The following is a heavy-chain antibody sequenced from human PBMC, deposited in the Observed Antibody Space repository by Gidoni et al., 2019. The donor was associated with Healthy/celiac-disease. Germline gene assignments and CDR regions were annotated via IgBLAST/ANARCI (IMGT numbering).Heavy chain of an antibody. V-gene: IGHV3-30*03. J-gene: IGHJ6*02. CDR3: ACIGGDYINYYGMDV. CDR1: GFTFSSYG. Sequence: QVQLVESGGGVVQPGRSLRLSCAASGFTFSSYGMHWVRQAPGKGLEWVAVISYDGSNKYYADSVKGRFTISRDNSKNTLYLQMNSLRAEDTAVYYCACIGGDYINYYGMDVWGQGTTVTVSS. CDR2: ISYDGSNK. D-gene: IGHD4-4*01.